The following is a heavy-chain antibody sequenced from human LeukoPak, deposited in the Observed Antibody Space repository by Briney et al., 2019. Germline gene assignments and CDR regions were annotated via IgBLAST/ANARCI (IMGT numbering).Heavy chain of an antibody. V-gene: IGHV1-18*01. D-gene: IGHD6-19*01. CDR2: ISAYNGNT. CDR1: GYTFTSYG. Sequence: ASVKVSCKASGYTFTSYGISWVRQAPGQGLEWMGWISAYNGNTNYAQKLQGRVTMTTDTSTSTAYMELRSLRSDDTAVYYCARTYSSGWSPYYYYGMDVWGQGTTVTVPS. J-gene: IGHJ6*02. CDR3: ARTYSSGWSPYYYYGMDV.